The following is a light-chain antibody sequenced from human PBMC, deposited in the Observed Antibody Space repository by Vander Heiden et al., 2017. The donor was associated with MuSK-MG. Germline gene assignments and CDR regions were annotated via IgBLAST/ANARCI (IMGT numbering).Light chain of an antibody. J-gene: IGKJ4*01. Sequence: EIVLTQSPATLSLSPGERATLSCRASQSVSSYLAWYQQKRGQAPRLLIYDASNRATGIPARFSGSGSGTDFTLTISSLEPEDFAVYYCQQRCNWPLTFGGGTKMEIK. CDR2: DAS. CDR3: QQRCNWPLT. V-gene: IGKV3-11*01. CDR1: QSVSSY.